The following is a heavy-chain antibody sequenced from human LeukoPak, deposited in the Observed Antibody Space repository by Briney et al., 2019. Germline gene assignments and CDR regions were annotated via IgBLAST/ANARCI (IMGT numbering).Heavy chain of an antibody. J-gene: IGHJ4*02. D-gene: IGHD1-1*01. V-gene: IGHV3-48*04. CDR1: GFTFSDYS. Sequence: PGGSLRLSCAAPGFTFSDYSMTWVRQAPGKGLEWISYIGISSGKTKYADSVKGRFTISGDNAKNSLYLQMNSLRVEDTAVYYCARDYRYAFDNWGQGTLVTVSS. CDR3: ARDYRYAFDN. CDR2: IGISSGKT.